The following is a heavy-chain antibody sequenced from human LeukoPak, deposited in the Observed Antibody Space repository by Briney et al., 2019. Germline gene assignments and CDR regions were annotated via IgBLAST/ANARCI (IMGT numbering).Heavy chain of an antibody. Sequence: PGGSLRLSCAASGFTFSGSAMHWVRQASGKGLEWVGSIRSKANSYATAYAASVKGRFTISRDDSKNTAYLQMNSLKTEDTAVYYCTGLGREWELLGYWGQGTLVTVSS. V-gene: IGHV3-73*01. J-gene: IGHJ4*02. CDR3: TGLGREWELLGY. CDR1: GFTFSGSA. CDR2: IRSKANSYAT. D-gene: IGHD1-26*01.